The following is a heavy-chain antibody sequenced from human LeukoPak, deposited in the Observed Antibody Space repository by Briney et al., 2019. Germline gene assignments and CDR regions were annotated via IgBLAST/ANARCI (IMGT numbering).Heavy chain of an antibody. CDR1: VFTFSNCA. CDR3: AKGITAAGSDYYAMDV. D-gene: IGHD6-13*01. CDR2: ISDSSGST. Sequence: PGGSLRLSCATSVFTFSNCAMTWVRQAPGKGLECVSAISDSSGSTYYADSVKGRFTISRDNSKNTLFLQMNSLRADDTAVYFCAKGITAAGSDYYAMDVWGHGTTVTVSS. J-gene: IGHJ6*02. V-gene: IGHV3-23*01.